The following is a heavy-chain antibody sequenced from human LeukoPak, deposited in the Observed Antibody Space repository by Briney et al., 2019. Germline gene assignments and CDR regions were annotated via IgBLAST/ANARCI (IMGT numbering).Heavy chain of an antibody. D-gene: IGHD3-3*01. V-gene: IGHV1-24*01. Sequence: ASVKVSCKVSGYTLTELSMHWVRQAPGKGLEWMGGFDPEDGETIYAQKFQGRVTMTEDTSTDTAYIELSSLRSEDTAVYYCATVAPITIFGVAPSPSWYMDVWGKGTTVAVSS. CDR2: FDPEDGET. J-gene: IGHJ6*03. CDR3: ATVAPITIFGVAPSPSWYMDV. CDR1: GYTLTELS.